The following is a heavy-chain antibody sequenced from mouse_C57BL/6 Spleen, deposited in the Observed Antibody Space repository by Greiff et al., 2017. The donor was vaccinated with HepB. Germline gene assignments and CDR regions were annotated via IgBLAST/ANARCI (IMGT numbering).Heavy chain of an antibody. V-gene: IGHV5-4*01. CDR1: GFTFSSYA. CDR3: ARELETDYGSSLAWFAY. CDR2: ISDGGSYT. J-gene: IGHJ3*01. D-gene: IGHD1-1*01. Sequence: EVKLMESGGGLVKPGGSLKLSCAASGFTFSSYAMSWVRQTPEKRLEWVATISDGGSYTYYPDNVKGRFPISRDNAKNNMYLQMSHMKSEDTAMYYCARELETDYGSSLAWFAYWGQGTLVTVSA.